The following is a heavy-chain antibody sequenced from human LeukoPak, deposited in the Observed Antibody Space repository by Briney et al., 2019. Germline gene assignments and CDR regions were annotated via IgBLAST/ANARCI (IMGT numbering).Heavy chain of an antibody. CDR3: AREMRLLSGSQSTGFHYYGMDV. CDR1: GFTFSSYD. CDR2: IGTAGDT. J-gene: IGHJ6*02. V-gene: IGHV3-13*01. D-gene: IGHD1-26*01. Sequence: GGSLRLSCAAPGFTFSSYDMHWVRQATGKGLEWVSAIGTAGDTYYPGSVKGRFTISRENAKNSLYLQMNGLRAEDTAVCYCAREMRLLSGSQSTGFHYYGMDVWGQGTTVTVSS.